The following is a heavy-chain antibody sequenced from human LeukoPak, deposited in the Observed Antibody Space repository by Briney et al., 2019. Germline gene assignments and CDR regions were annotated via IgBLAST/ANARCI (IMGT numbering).Heavy chain of an antibody. D-gene: IGHD2-15*01. V-gene: IGHV1-8*01. J-gene: IGHJ4*02. CDR1: GYTFTSYD. Sequence: ASVKVSCKASGYTFTSYDVNWVRQATGQGLEWMGWVNPNSGHTGYAQKFQGRVTMTTNTSISTAYMELSSLRSEDTAVYYCARGAPGSYCSGGSCPYFDYWGQGALVSVSS. CDR3: ARGAPGSYCSGGSCPYFDY. CDR2: VNPNSGHT.